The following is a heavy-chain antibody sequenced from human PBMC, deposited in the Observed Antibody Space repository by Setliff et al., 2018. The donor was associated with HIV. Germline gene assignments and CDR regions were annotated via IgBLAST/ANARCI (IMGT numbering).Heavy chain of an antibody. CDR2: VLYNGGT. CDR3: RVWILRDTSDI. Sequence: SETLSLTCTIYGGSFSDNHWSWIRQSPGNGLEWIGEVLYNGGTRYNPSLENRVSMSVDTSKNQFSLKLLSVTAADMAVYYCRVWILRDTSDIWGQGTEVTVSS. CDR1: GGSFSDNH. V-gene: IGHV4-34*12. D-gene: IGHD1-1*01. J-gene: IGHJ3*02.